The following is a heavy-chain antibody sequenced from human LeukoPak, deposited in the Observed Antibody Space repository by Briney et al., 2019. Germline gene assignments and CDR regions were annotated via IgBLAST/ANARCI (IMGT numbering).Heavy chain of an antibody. CDR3: VRDMDV. V-gene: IGHV3-7*05. Sequence: GGSLRLSCVTSGFTFSSYWMTWDRQAPGKGLEWVANINQDGHEKNYVASVKGRFTISRDNPKNSLYLQMNSLRAEDTAVYFCVRDMDVWAQGTTVTVSS. J-gene: IGHJ6*02. CDR2: INQDGHEK. CDR1: GFTFSSYW.